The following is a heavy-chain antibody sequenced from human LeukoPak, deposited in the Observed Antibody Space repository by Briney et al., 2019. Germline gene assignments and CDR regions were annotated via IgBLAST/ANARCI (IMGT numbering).Heavy chain of an antibody. CDR2: VSASGGST. CDR1: GFIFSNYA. J-gene: IGHJ6*02. Sequence: GGSLRLSCAASGFIFSNYAMSWVRRAPGKGLEWVSVVSASGGSTDYADSVRGRFTISRDNSNNTLFLQMNGLRAEDTTVYYCAKAGFYYGSGNMSPLGIGYFTMDVWGQGTTVTVSS. D-gene: IGHD3-10*01. V-gene: IGHV3-23*01. CDR3: AKAGFYYGSGNMSPLGIGYFTMDV.